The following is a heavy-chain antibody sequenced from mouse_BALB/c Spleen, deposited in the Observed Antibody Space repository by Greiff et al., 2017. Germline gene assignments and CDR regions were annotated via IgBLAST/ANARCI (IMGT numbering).Heavy chain of an antibody. J-gene: IGHJ3*01. Sequence: DVMLVESGGGLVKPGGSLKLSCAASGFTFSSYAMSWVRQSPEKRLEWVAEISSGGSYTYYPDTVTGRFTISRDNAKNTLYLEMSSLRSEDTAMYYCARAGNYLFAYWGQGTLVTVSA. CDR2: ISSGGSYT. V-gene: IGHV5-9-4*01. D-gene: IGHD2-1*01. CDR1: GFTFSSYA. CDR3: ARAGNYLFAY.